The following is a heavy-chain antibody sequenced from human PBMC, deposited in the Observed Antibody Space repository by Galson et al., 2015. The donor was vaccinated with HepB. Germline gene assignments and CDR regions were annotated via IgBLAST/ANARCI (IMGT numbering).Heavy chain of an antibody. D-gene: IGHD5-18*01. CDR1: GFIFSDYY. CDR2: ITRRSTYT. V-gene: IGHV3-11*06. CDR3: ARSQTPMVTSAFDY. J-gene: IGHJ4*02. Sequence: SLRLSCAASGFIFSDYYMTWIRQAPGKGLEWVSSITRRSTYTYYADSVEGRFTVSRDNGKNSLYLQMDNLRAEDTALYYCARSQTPMVTSAFDYWGQGTLVTVSS.